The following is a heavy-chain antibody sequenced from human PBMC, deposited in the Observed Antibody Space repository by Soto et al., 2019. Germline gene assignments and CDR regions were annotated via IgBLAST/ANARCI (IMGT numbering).Heavy chain of an antibody. D-gene: IGHD6-6*01. CDR1: GFTFSSYA. J-gene: IGHJ6*02. V-gene: IGHV3-23*01. Sequence: GESLKISCAASGFTFSSYAMSWVRQAPGKGLEWVSAISGSGGSTYYADSVKGRFTISRDNSKNTLYLQMNSLRAEDTAVYYCAKARSSSSPIYYYYGMDVWGQGTTVTVSS. CDR2: ISGSGGST. CDR3: AKARSSSSPIYYYYGMDV.